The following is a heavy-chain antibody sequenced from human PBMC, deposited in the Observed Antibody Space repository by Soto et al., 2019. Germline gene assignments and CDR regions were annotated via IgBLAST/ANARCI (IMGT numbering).Heavy chain of an antibody. V-gene: IGHV6-1*01. CDR3: ARGQADYYAMDV. J-gene: IGHJ6*02. CDR1: GDSVSRNSVS. D-gene: IGHD2-15*01. CDR2: TYYRSKWYN. Sequence: PSETLSLTCAISGDSVSRNSVSWNWIRQSPSRGLEWLGRTYYRSKWYNNYAESVKSRITINPDTSKNQFPLQLNSVTPEDTAVYYCARGQADYYAMDVWGQGTTVTVSS.